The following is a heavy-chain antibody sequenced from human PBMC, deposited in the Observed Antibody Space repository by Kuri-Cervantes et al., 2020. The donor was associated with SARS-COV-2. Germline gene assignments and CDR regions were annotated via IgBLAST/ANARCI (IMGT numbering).Heavy chain of an antibody. J-gene: IGHJ4*02. CDR1: GFTFSSYA. V-gene: IGHV3-23*01. Sequence: GESLKISCAASGFTFSSYAMSWVRQAPGKGLEWVSAISGSGGSTYYADSVKGRFTISRDNSKNTLYLQMNSLRAEDTAVYYCAKDRGVISITGHFDYWGQGTLVTVSS. CDR2: ISGSGGST. CDR3: AKDRGVISITGHFDY. D-gene: IGHD1-20*01.